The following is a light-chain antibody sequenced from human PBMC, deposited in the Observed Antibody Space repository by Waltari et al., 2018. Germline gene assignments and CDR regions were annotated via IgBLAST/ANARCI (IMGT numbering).Light chain of an antibody. CDR2: RDN. Sequence: QAGLTQPPSVSKGLRQTATLTCTGNSNNVGNQGAAWLQQRQGHPPKLLSDRDNARPSGISERFSASRSENTASLTITGLQPEDEADYYCSAWDYNLNAYVFGTGTKVTVL. CDR1: SNNVGNQG. J-gene: IGLJ1*01. CDR3: SAWDYNLNAYV. V-gene: IGLV10-54*04.